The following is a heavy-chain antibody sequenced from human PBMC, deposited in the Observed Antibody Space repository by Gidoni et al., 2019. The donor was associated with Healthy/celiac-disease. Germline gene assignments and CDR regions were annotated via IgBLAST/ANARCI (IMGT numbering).Heavy chain of an antibody. J-gene: IGHJ6*02. Sequence: EVQLVESGGVVVQPGGSLRLSCAAPGFTLDDYTMHWVRQAPGKGLEWVSLISWDGSSTYYADSVKGRFTISRDNSKNSLYLQMNSLRTEDTALYYCAKGLSMVRGVIRYGMDVWGQGTTVTVSS. CDR1: GFTLDDYT. CDR3: AKGLSMVRGVIRYGMDV. V-gene: IGHV3-43*01. D-gene: IGHD3-10*01. CDR2: ISWDGSST.